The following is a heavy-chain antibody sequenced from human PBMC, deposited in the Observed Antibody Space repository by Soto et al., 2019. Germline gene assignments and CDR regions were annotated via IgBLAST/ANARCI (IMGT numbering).Heavy chain of an antibody. CDR1: GYTFTRYG. V-gene: IGHV1-18*01. Sequence: ASVKVSCKASGYTFTRYGISWVRQAPGQGLEWMGWISAYNGNTNYAQKLQGRVTMTTDTSTSTAYMELRSLRSDDTAVYYCARDSGIAEGDDAFDIWGQGTMVTVSS. J-gene: IGHJ3*02. CDR2: ISAYNGNT. D-gene: IGHD6-13*01. CDR3: ARDSGIAEGDDAFDI.